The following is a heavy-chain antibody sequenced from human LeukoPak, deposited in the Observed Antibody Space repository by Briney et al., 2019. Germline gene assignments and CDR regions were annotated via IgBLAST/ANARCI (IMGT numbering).Heavy chain of an antibody. D-gene: IGHD2-15*01. Sequence: SETLSLTCAVYGGSFSGYYWSWIRQPPGKGLEWIGEINHSGSTNYNPSLKSRVTISVDTSKNQFSLKLSSVTAADTAVYYCARAVVVVAANVDNWFDPWGQGTLVTVSS. J-gene: IGHJ5*02. CDR1: GGSFSGYY. CDR2: INHSGST. CDR3: ARAVVVVAANVDNWFDP. V-gene: IGHV4-34*01.